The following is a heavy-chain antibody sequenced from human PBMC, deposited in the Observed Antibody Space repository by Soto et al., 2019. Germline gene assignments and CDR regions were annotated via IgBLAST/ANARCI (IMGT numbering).Heavy chain of an antibody. CDR2: ISGSGGST. CDR3: AKGTQRDYYDSSGYYPSGY. J-gene: IGHJ4*02. V-gene: IGHV3-23*01. D-gene: IGHD3-22*01. Sequence: GGSLRLSCAASGFPFSSYAMSWVRQAPGKGLEWVSAISGSGGSTYYADSVKGRFTISRDNSKNTLYLQMNSLRAEDTAVYYCAKGTQRDYYDSSGYYPSGYWGQGTLVTVSS. CDR1: GFPFSSYA.